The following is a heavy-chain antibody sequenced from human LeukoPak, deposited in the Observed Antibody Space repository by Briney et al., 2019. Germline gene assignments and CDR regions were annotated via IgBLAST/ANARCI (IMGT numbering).Heavy chain of an antibody. D-gene: IGHD4-23*01. V-gene: IGHV3-30*04. J-gene: IGHJ4*02. CDR2: ISYDGSNK. CDR3: ARDIPLYGGNSELADY. Sequence: PGGSLRLSCAASGFTFSSYEMNWVRQAPGKGLEWVAVISYDGSNKYYADSVKGRFTISRDNSKNTLYLQMNSLRAEDTAVYYCARDIPLYGGNSELADYWGQGTLVTVSS. CDR1: GFTFSSYE.